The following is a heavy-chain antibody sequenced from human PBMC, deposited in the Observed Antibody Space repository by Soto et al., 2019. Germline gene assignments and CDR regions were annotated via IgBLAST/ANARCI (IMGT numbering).Heavy chain of an antibody. CDR1: GYTFTGYY. Sequence: ASVKVSCKASGYTFTGYYMHWVRQAPGQGLEWMGWINPNSGGTNYAQKFQGWVTMTRDTSISTAYMELSRLRSDDTAVYYCARGLPGGQLRFLEELLKLYYYYYGMDVWGQGTTVTVSS. CDR2: INPNSGGT. J-gene: IGHJ6*02. V-gene: IGHV1-2*04. CDR3: ARGLPGGQLRFLEELLKLYYYYYGMDV. D-gene: IGHD3-3*01.